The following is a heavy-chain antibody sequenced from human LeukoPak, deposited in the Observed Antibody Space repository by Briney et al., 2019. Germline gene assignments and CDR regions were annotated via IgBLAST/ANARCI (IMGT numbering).Heavy chain of an antibody. CDR2: INHSGST. D-gene: IGHD2-8*01. V-gene: IGHV4-34*01. CDR3: ARVHVRYYYMDV. J-gene: IGHJ6*03. Sequence: SETLSLTCAVYGGSFSGFHWSWIRQPPGKGLEWIGEINHSGSTKYNPSLKSRVTISVDTSKSQFPLKVNSVTAADTAVYYCARVHVRYYYMDVWGKGTTVTVSS. CDR1: GGSFSGFH.